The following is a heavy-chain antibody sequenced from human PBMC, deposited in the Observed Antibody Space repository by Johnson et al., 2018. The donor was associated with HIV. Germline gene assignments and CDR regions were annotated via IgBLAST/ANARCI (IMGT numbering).Heavy chain of an antibody. J-gene: IGHJ3*01. CDR1: GFTFSTYG. Sequence: QVQLVESGGGLIQPGGSLRLSCGASGFTFSTYGMHWVRQAPGKGLEWVAVISFDGTKKNQADSVKGRFIISRDNSKNTLYPQMNSLRAEDTAVYYCARERFSDILTGYHAFDVWGQGTMVTVSS. CDR2: ISFDGTKK. V-gene: IGHV3-30*03. CDR3: ARERFSDILTGYHAFDV. D-gene: IGHD3-9*01.